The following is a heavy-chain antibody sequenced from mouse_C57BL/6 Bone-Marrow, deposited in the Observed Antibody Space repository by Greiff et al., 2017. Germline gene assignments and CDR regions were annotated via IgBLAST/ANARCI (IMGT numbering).Heavy chain of an antibody. J-gene: IGHJ2*01. CDR3: ARRPRRGYYFDY. V-gene: IGHV1-55*01. CDR2: IYPGSGST. CDR1: GYTFTSYW. Sequence: VKLQQPGAELVKPGASVKMSCKASGYTFTSYWITWGKQRPGQGLEWIGDIYPGSGSTNYNEKFKSKATLTVDTSSSTAYMQLSSLTSEDSAVYYCARRPRRGYYFDYWGQGTTLTVSS.